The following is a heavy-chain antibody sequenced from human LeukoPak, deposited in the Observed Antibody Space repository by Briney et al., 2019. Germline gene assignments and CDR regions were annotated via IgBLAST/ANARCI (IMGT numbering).Heavy chain of an antibody. CDR2: ISYDGSNK. V-gene: IGHV3-30-3*01. J-gene: IGHJ4*02. CDR1: GFTFSSYA. CDR3: ARSARY. D-gene: IGHD6-6*01. Sequence: GGSLRLSCAASGFTFSSYAMHWVRQAPGKGLEWVAVISYDGSNKYYADSVKGRFTISRDNSKNTLYPQMNSLRAEDTAVYYCARSARYWGQGTLVTVSS.